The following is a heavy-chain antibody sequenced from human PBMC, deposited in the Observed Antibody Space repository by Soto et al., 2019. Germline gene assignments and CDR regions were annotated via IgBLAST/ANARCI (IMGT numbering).Heavy chain of an antibody. Sequence: QVQLVESGGGVVQPGGSLRLSCAASGFTFSSYGTHWLRQAPGKGLQWVTIISYAENNKVYTDSVKSRFTVSRDNSQDSLYLSLTAIRAADTAIYYCATGRDGYPTRFFDHWGEGTLVAV. V-gene: IGHV3-30*03. CDR2: ISYAENNK. D-gene: IGHD3-3*01. J-gene: IGHJ4*02. CDR1: GFTFSSYG. CDR3: ATGRDGYPTRFFDH.